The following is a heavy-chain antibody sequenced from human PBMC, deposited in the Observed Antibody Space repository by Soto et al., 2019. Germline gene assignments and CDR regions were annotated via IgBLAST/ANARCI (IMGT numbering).Heavy chain of an antibody. J-gene: IGHJ4*02. CDR3: AREGDYDSSGYYFGY. D-gene: IGHD3-22*01. CDR2: IWYDGSNK. Sequence: QVQLVESGGGVVQPGRSLRLSCAASGFTFSSYGMHWVRQAPGKGLEWVAVIWYDGSNKYYADSVKGRFTISRDNSTNTLYLQMNSLRAEDTAVYYCAREGDYDSSGYYFGYWGQGTLVTVSS. V-gene: IGHV3-33*01. CDR1: GFTFSSYG.